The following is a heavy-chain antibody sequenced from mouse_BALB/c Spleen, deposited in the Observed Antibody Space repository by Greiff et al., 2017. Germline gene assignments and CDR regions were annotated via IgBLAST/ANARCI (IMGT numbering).Heavy chain of an antibody. J-gene: IGHJ2*01. CDR2: INPSNGRT. D-gene: IGHD2-10*02. Sequence: QVQLQQPGAELVKPGASVKLSCKASGYTFTSYWMHWVKQRPGQGLEWIGEINPSNGRTNYNEKFKSKATLTVDKSSSTAYMQLSSLTSEDSAVYYCARTKPRLVLDYWGQGTTLTVSS. CDR1: GYTFTSYW. V-gene: IGHV1S81*02. CDR3: ARTKPRLVLDY.